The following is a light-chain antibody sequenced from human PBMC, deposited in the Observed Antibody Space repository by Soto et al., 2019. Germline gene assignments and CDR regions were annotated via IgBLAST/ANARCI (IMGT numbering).Light chain of an antibody. J-gene: IGLJ2*01. CDR1: TSDVGGYDY. V-gene: IGLV2-14*01. Sequence: QSALTQPASVSGSPGQSITISCSGTTSDVGGYDYVSWYQQHPGKVPKLMIYGVSIRPSGVSNRFSGSKSGNSASLTISGLQAEDEADYYCSSYTSGSTLVVFGGGTKVTVL. CDR2: GVS. CDR3: SSYTSGSTLVV.